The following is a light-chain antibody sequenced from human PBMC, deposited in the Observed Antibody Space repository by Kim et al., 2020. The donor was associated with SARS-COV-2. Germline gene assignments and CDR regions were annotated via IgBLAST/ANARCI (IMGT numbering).Light chain of an antibody. CDR1: HSVNRY. CDR2: DAS. V-gene: IGKV3-11*01. Sequence: LTPRERATLSCRASHSVNRYLAWYQQKPGQAPRLVIYDASSRATGIPGRFSGSGSGTDFTLTISSLEPEDFAVYYCQHRINWPWTFGQGTKVDIK. J-gene: IGKJ1*01. CDR3: QHRINWPWT.